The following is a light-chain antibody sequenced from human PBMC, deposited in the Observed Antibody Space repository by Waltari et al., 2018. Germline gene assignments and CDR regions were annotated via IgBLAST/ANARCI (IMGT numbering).Light chain of an antibody. CDR2: EDN. Sequence: NFMLTQPHSVSESPGKTVTISCTGSSGSIASNYVQWYQQRPGSAPTTVIYEDNQRPSGVPDRFSGSIDSSSNSASLTISGLKTEDEAGYYCQSYDSSIRVFGGGTKLTVL. J-gene: IGLJ3*02. V-gene: IGLV6-57*02. CDR3: QSYDSSIRV. CDR1: SGSIASNY.